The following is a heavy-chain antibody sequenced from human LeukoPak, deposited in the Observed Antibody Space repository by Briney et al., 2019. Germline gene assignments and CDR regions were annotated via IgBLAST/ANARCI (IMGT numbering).Heavy chain of an antibody. V-gene: IGHV4-39*07. D-gene: IGHD3-22*01. CDR1: SGSISTSNYC. CDR2: IFYSGST. Sequence: SETLSLTCTVSSGSISTSNYCWGWVRQPPGKALEWIGNIFYSGSTYYSPSLKSRVTISLDTSRNQFSLKLNSVTAADTAVYYCARDYYYDSSGLGDWGQGTLVTVSS. J-gene: IGHJ4*02. CDR3: ARDYYYDSSGLGD.